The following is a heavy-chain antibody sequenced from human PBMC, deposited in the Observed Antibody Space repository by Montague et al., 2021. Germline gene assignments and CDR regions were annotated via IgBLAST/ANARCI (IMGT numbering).Heavy chain of an antibody. J-gene: IGHJ5*01. D-gene: IGHD5-18*01. CDR3: VRDRPTAWFDS. CDR1: GFSFSSLW. Sequence: RLSYAASGFSFSSLWMHLFRQAPGKGLVWVSQITSDGSDTNYADSVKGRFTISRDNAKSTLYLQMNSLRDEDTAVYYCVRDRPTAWFDSWGQGTLVTVSS. CDR2: ITSDGSDT. V-gene: IGHV3-74*01.